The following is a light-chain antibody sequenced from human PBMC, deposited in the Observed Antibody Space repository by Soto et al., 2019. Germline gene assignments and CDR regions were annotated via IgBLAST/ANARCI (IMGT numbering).Light chain of an antibody. CDR3: SSYTTSNTRQIV. CDR2: VVS. Sequence: QSVLTQPASVSGSPGQSITISCTGTSSDVGGYNYVSWYQHHPGKAPKLMIYVVSNRPSGVSNRFSGSKSGNTASLTISGLQPEDEADYYCSSYTTSNTRQIVFGTGTKVTVL. J-gene: IGLJ1*01. V-gene: IGLV2-14*03. CDR1: SSDVGGYNY.